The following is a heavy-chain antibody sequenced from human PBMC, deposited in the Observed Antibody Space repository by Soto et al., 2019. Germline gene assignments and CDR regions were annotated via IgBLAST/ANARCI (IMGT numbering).Heavy chain of an antibody. CDR3: ASYRVGASSFDY. CDR1: GGTFSNSP. Sequence: QVQLVQSGAELRKPGSAVKLSCKASGGTFSNSPISWVRQIPGQGPEWMGRIIPSPARTIYSRKFRGRVTLTADKSTKTVYMTLSSRTTEESGVYYWASYRVGASSFDYWGQGTRVTVSS. D-gene: IGHD1-26*01. CDR2: IIPSPART. J-gene: IGHJ4*02. V-gene: IGHV1-69*02.